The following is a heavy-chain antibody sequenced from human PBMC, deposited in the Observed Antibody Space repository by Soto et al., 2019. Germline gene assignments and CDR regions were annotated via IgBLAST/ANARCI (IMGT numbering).Heavy chain of an antibody. CDR2: IYHSGST. V-gene: IGHV4-30-2*01. CDR1: GGSISSGGYS. CDR3: ARGRQDLTTTDFDY. D-gene: IGHD4-4*01. Sequence: SETLSLTCAVSGGSISSGGYSWSWIRQPPGKGLEWIGYIYHSGSTYYNPSLKSRVTISVDRSKNQFSLKLSSVTAADTAVYYCARGRQDLTTTDFDYWGQGTLVTVSS. J-gene: IGHJ4*02.